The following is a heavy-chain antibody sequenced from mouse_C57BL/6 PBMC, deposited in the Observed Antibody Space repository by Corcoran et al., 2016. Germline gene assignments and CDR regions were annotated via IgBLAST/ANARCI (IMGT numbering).Heavy chain of an antibody. D-gene: IGHD1-1*01. CDR1: GYTFTDYY. Sequence: EVQLQQSGPELVKPGASVKISCKASGYTFTDYYMNWVKQSHGKSLEWIGDINPNNGGTSYNQKFKGKATLTVDKSSSTAYMELRSLTSEDSAVYYCARSYYYGSSPTLDYWGQGTTLTVSS. CDR2: INPNNGGT. J-gene: IGHJ2*01. CDR3: ARSYYYGSSPTLDY. V-gene: IGHV1-26*01.